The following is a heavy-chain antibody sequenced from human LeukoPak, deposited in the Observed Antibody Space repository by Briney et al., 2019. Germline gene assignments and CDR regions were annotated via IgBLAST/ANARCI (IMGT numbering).Heavy chain of an antibody. CDR3: ARDRGYCSGGSCYSTSPFDY. Sequence: SVKVSCKASGGTFSSYAISWVRQAPGQGLEWMGGIIPIFGTANYAQKFQGRVTITADESTSTAYMEPSSLRSEDTAVYYCARDRGYCSGGSCYSTSPFDYWGQGTLVTVSS. V-gene: IGHV1-69*13. J-gene: IGHJ4*02. CDR1: GGTFSSYA. D-gene: IGHD2-15*01. CDR2: IIPIFGTA.